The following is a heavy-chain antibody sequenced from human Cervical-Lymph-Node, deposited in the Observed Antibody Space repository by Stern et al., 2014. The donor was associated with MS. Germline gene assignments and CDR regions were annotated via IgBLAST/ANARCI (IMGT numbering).Heavy chain of an antibody. CDR1: GFSLSTSGVG. CDR3: ALLDVFDRSGYPFAY. V-gene: IGHV2-5*02. CDR2: IYWDDDE. Sequence: QVTLRESGPTVVKPTQTLTLTCTFSGFSLSTSGVGVGWIRQPPGKAPEWLGAIYWDDDERYRPSLKTRLTITKDTSKNEVVLKMTNMDPADTATYYCALLDVFDRSGYPFAYWGQGNLVTVSS. J-gene: IGHJ4*02. D-gene: IGHD3-22*01.